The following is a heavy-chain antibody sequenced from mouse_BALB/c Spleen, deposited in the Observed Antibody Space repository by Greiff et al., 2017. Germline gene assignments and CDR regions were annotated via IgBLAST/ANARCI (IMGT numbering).Heavy chain of an antibody. CDR3: ARGNYDAMDY. CDR2: INPSTGYT. J-gene: IGHJ4*01. D-gene: IGHD2-1*01. V-gene: IGHV1-7*01. Sequence: VKLQQSGAELAKPGASVKMSCKASGYTFTSYWMHWVKQRPGQGLEWIGYINPSTGYTEYNQKFKDKATLTADKSSSTAYMQLSSLTSEDSAVYYCARGNYDAMDYWGQGTSVTVSS. CDR1: GYTFTSYW.